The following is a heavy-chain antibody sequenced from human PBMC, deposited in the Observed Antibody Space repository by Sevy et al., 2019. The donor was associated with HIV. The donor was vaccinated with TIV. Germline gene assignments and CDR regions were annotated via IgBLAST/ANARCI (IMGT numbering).Heavy chain of an antibody. Sequence: GGSLRLSCAASGFTFSSYGMHWVRQAPGKGLEWVAFIRYDGSNKYYADSVKGRFTISRDNSKNTLYLQMNSLRAEDTAVYHCAKDQATVVTPYYYYGMDVWGQGTTVTVSS. CDR1: GFTFSSYG. J-gene: IGHJ6*02. CDR3: AKDQATVVTPYYYYGMDV. D-gene: IGHD4-17*01. CDR2: IRYDGSNK. V-gene: IGHV3-30*02.